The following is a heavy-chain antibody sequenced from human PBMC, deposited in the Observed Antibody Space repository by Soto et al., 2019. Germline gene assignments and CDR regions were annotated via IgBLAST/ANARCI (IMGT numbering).Heavy chain of an antibody. J-gene: IGHJ4*02. V-gene: IGHV3-7*04. CDR2: IKQDGSEK. D-gene: IGHD3-9*01. CDR1: GFTFSSYW. CDR3: ARDFAIFEFDY. Sequence: EVQLVESGGGLVQPGGSLRLSCAASGFTFSSYWMSWVRQAPGKGLEWVANIKQDGSEKYYVDSVKGRFTISRDNAKNSLYPQMNSLRAEDTAVYYCARDFAIFEFDYWGQGTLVTVSS.